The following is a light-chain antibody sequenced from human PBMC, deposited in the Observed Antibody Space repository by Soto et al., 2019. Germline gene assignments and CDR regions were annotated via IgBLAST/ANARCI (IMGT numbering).Light chain of an antibody. CDR3: STWHDSLNGWV. V-gene: IGLV1-44*01. J-gene: IGLJ3*02. CDR2: SSD. Sequence: QSALTQPPSASATPGQRVTISCSGSSSNIARRSVYWYQQLPGTAPKLLMYSSDLRPSGVPDRFSGSKSGTTASLAISGVQSEDEADYYCSTWHDSLNGWVFGGGTKLTVL. CDR1: SSNIARRS.